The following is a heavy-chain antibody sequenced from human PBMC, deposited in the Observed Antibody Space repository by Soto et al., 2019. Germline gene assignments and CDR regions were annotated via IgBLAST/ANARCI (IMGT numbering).Heavy chain of an antibody. D-gene: IGHD5-18*01. Sequence: TLSLTCNVSGGPINSPDYYWTWIRQSPGKGLEWIGYLYFNGGTQYNPSLRTRVSMSLDTSKNHFSLKLSSVTAADTAVYYCARGWLHFDYWGQGTLVTVSS. J-gene: IGHJ4*02. CDR1: GGPINSPDYY. CDR2: LYFNGGT. CDR3: ARGWLHFDY. V-gene: IGHV4-30-4*01.